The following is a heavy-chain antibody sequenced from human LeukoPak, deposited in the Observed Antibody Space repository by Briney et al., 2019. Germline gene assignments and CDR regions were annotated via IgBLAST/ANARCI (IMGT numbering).Heavy chain of an antibody. D-gene: IGHD4-23*01. Sequence: GGSLRLSCAASGFTFSSYGMHWVRQAPGKRLEWVAFIRYDGSNKYYADSVKGRFTISRDNSKNTLYLQMNSLRAEDTAVYYCAKDLVTPSSSYFDYWGQGTLVTVSS. V-gene: IGHV3-30*02. CDR3: AKDLVTPSSSYFDY. CDR2: IRYDGSNK. J-gene: IGHJ4*02. CDR1: GFTFSSYG.